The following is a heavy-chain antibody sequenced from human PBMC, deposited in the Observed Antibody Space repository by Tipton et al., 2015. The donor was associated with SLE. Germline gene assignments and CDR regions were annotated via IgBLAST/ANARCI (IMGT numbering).Heavy chain of an antibody. CDR3: ATTTLGSRDSTPSGTTFGF. V-gene: IGHV1-2*06. Sequence: QSGAEVKEPGASVKVSCETSGYAFTGYYLHWVRQAPGQGLEWVGRINTYSGGTNYADKFQGRVTVTRDTSKSTAFLELTSLMFDDTAIYYCATTTLGSRDSTPSGTTFGFWGQGTLVTVPS. D-gene: IGHD2/OR15-2a*01. CDR2: INTYSGGT. J-gene: IGHJ4*02. CDR1: GYAFTGYY.